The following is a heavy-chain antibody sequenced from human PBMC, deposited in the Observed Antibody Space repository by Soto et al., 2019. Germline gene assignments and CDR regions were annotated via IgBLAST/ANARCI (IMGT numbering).Heavy chain of an antibody. CDR2: IYPGDSDT. CDR3: ARSFTWNDAFDY. CDR1: GYSFINYW. J-gene: IGHJ4*02. D-gene: IGHD1-1*01. Sequence: GESLKISCKASGYSFINYWIGWVRQMPGKGLEWMGIIYPGDSDTRYSPSFQGQVTISVDKSISTAYLQWSSLKASDTAVYYCARSFTWNDAFDYWGQGTLVTVSS. V-gene: IGHV5-51*01.